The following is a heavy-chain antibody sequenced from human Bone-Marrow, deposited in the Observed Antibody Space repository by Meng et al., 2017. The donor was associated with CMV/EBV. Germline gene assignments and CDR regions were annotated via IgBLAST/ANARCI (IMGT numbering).Heavy chain of an antibody. V-gene: IGHV3-43*01. J-gene: IGHJ6*02. CDR1: GFTFDDYT. CDR3: AKDSHIAVAGIGIFGMYV. D-gene: IGHD6-19*01. Sequence: GESLKISCAASGFTFDDYTMHWVRQAPGKGLEWVSLISWDGGSTYYADSVKGRFTISRDNSKNSLYLQMNSLRTEDTALYYCAKDSHIAVAGIGIFGMYVWGQGTTVTVSS. CDR2: ISWDGGST.